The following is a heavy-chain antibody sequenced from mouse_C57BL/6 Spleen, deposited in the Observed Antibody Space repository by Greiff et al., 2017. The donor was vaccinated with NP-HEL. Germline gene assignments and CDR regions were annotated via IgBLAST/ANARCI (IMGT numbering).Heavy chain of an antibody. Sequence: QVQLQQPGAELVRPGSSVKLSCKASGYTFTSYWMHWVKQRPIQGLEWIGNIDPSDSETHYNQKFKDKATLTVDKSSSTAYMQRSSLTSDDSAVYYCARRGYYGSLDYWGQGTTLTVSS. CDR2: IDPSDSET. D-gene: IGHD1-1*01. V-gene: IGHV1-52*01. CDR1: GYTFTSYW. J-gene: IGHJ2*01. CDR3: ARRGYYGSLDY.